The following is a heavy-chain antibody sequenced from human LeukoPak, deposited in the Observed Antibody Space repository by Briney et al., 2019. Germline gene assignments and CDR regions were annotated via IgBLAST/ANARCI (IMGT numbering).Heavy chain of an antibody. CDR3: ARDRGYYGSGSYYHDAFDI. D-gene: IGHD3-10*01. V-gene: IGHV4-39*07. Sequence: SETLSLTCTVSGGSISSSSYYWGWIRQPPGKGLEWIGSIYYSGSTYYNPSLKSRVTISVDTSKNQFSLKLSSVTAADTAVYYCARDRGYYGSGSYYHDAFDIWGQGTTVTVSS. J-gene: IGHJ3*02. CDR1: GGSISSSSYY. CDR2: IYYSGST.